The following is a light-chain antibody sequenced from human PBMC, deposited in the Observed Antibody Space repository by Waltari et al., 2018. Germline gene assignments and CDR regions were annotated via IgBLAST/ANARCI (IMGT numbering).Light chain of an antibody. CDR1: RSYAGGYHY. CDR2: EVS. J-gene: IGLJ1*01. V-gene: IGLV2-14*01. CDR3: SSYTSSSTF. Sequence: QSALTQPASVSGPPGQSITLSCTATRSYAGGYHYGSWYKQHPGKAPKLMIYEVSNRPSGVSIRFSASKSANTASLTISGLQAEDEADYYCSSYTSSSTFFGTRPKVTFL.